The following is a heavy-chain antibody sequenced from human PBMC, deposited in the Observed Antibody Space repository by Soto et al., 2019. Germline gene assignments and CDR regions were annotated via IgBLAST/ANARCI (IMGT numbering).Heavy chain of an antibody. D-gene: IGHD2-15*01. CDR2: IWYDGSIK. V-gene: IGHV3-33*01. J-gene: IGHJ6*02. CDR3: ARIDSTGGSCRPYAYYDMDV. Sequence: QVQLVESGGGVVQPGRSLRLSCAASGFTFNTYGMHWVRQALGRGLEWVAVIWYDGSIKYYADSVKGRFTISRDNSKNTLYLQMNSLRAEDTAVYYCARIDSTGGSCRPYAYYDMDVWGQGTTVTVSS. CDR1: GFTFNTYG.